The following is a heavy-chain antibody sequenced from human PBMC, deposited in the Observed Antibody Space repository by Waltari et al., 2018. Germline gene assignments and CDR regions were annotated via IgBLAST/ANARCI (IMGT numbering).Heavy chain of an antibody. D-gene: IGHD3-22*01. CDR3: ARLVTMLGHAFDI. CDR1: GGSISSYA. Sequence: QVQLQESGPGLVKPSETLSLPSTVPGGSISSYARSWPRQPPGKGLEWIGSIYYSGSTNYNPSLKSRVTISVDTSKNQFSLKLSSVTAADTAVYYCARLVTMLGHAFDIWGQGTMVTVSS. V-gene: IGHV4-59*01. CDR2: IYYSGST. J-gene: IGHJ3*02.